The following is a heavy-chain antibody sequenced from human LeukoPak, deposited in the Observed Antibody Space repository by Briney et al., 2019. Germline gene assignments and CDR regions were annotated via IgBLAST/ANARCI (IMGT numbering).Heavy chain of an antibody. J-gene: IGHJ4*02. V-gene: IGHV3-48*01. D-gene: IGHD2/OR15-2a*01. CDR2: ISSSSSTI. CDR3: ARASVIAVPDY. CDR1: GFTFSSYS. Sequence: GGSLRLSCAASGFTFSSYSMNWVRQAPGKGLEWVSYISSSSSTIYYADSVKGRLTTSRDNAKNSLYLQMNSLRAEDTAVYYCARASVIAVPDYWGQGTLVTVSS.